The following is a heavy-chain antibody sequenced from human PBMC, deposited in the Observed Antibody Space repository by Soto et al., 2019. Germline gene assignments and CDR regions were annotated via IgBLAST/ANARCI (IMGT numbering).Heavy chain of an antibody. CDR2: ISSNGGST. D-gene: IGHD4-17*01. V-gene: IGHV3-64D*08. J-gene: IGHJ3*02. CDR1: GFTFSSYA. CDR3: VKDLRRHYGGNSYAFDI. Sequence: GGSLRLSCSASGFTFSSYAMHWVRQAPGKGLEYVSAISSNGGSTYYADSVKGRFTISRDNSKNTLYLQMSSLRAEDTAVYYCVKDLRRHYGGNSYAFDIWGQGTMVTVSS.